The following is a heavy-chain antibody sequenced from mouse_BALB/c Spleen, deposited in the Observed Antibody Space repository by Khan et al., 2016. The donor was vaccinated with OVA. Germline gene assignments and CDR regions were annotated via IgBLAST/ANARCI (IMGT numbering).Heavy chain of an antibody. V-gene: IGHV9-3-1*01. CDR1: GYTFTIYG. CDR2: INTYTGEP. CDR3: ARVGYNGTMDY. Sequence: QIQLVQSGPELKKPGETVKISCKASGYTFTIYGMNWVRQAPGKGLKWMGWINTYTGEPTYADDFKGRFAFSLETSASTAFLQINNLKNEDTATYCCARVGYNGTMDYWGQGTSVNVSS. D-gene: IGHD2-14*01. J-gene: IGHJ4*01.